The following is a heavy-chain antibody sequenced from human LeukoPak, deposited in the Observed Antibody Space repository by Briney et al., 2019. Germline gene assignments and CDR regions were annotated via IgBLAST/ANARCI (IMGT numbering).Heavy chain of an antibody. CDR3: ARDYSGYDLWSGYYQYYFDY. V-gene: IGHV4-4*07. CDR2: IYTSGST. Sequence: SETLSLTCTVSGGPISSYYWSWIRQPAGKGLEWIGRIYTSGSTNYNPSLKSRVTMSVDTSKSQFSLKLSSVTAADTAVYYCARDYSGYDLWSGYYQYYFDYWGQGTLVTVSS. J-gene: IGHJ4*02. CDR1: GGPISSYY. D-gene: IGHD3-3*01.